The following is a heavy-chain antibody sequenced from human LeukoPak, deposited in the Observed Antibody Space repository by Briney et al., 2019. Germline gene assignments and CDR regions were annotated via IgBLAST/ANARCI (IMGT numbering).Heavy chain of an antibody. CDR3: ARDSSSFNYYDSSGYCP. D-gene: IGHD3-22*01. CDR2: INPSGGST. V-gene: IGHV1-46*01. Sequence: ASVKVSCKASGYTFTSYYMHWVRQAPGQGLEWMGIINPSGGSTSYAQKFQGRVTMTRDMSTSTVYMELSSLRSEDTAVYYCARDSSSFNYYDSSGYCPWGQGTLVTVSS. J-gene: IGHJ5*02. CDR1: GYTFTSYY.